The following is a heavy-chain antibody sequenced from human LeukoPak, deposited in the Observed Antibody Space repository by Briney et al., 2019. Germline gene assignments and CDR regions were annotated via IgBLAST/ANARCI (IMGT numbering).Heavy chain of an antibody. J-gene: IGHJ3*02. V-gene: IGHV5-51*07. Sequence: GESLKISCKGSGYSFTSYWIGWVHQLPGKGLEWMGIIYPGDSDTRYSPSFQGQVTISADKSISTAYLQWSSLKASDTAMYYCARQSGSQQWLVRGNNAFDIWGQGTMVTVSS. CDR2: IYPGDSDT. D-gene: IGHD6-19*01. CDR1: GYSFTSYW. CDR3: ARQSGSQQWLVRGNNAFDI.